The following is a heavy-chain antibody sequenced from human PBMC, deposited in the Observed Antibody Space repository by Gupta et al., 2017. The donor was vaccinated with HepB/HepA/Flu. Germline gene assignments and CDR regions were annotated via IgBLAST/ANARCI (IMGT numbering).Heavy chain of an antibody. CDR1: GGTFSSYD. D-gene: IGHD3-3*01. Sequence: QVQLVQSGAEVKEPGSSVKVSCKAYGGTFSSYDFSWVRQAPGQGLEWMGGIIPIFGAAKYAQKFQARVTINADKPTSTAYMELSGLRSEDTAVYYCAREKIFGVGLDVWGKGTTVTVSS. V-gene: IGHV1-69*06. J-gene: IGHJ6*04. CDR2: IIPIFGAA. CDR3: AREKIFGVGLDV.